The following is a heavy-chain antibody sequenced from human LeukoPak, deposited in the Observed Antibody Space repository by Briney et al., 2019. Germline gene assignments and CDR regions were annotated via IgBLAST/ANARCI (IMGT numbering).Heavy chain of an antibody. CDR3: ARHRITMVRGDPFDY. Sequence: SETPSLTCTVSGGSISSSSYYWGWIRQPPGKGLEWIGSIYYSGSTYYNPSVKIRATISVDTSKTQYSLKLSSVTAADTAVYYCARHRITMVRGDPFDYWGQGTLVTVSS. D-gene: IGHD3-10*01. CDR2: IYYSGST. CDR1: GGSISSSSYY. V-gene: IGHV4-39*01. J-gene: IGHJ4*02.